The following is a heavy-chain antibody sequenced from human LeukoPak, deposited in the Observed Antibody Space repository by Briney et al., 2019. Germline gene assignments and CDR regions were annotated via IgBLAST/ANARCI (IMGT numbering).Heavy chain of an antibody. CDR1: GFTFSSYC. J-gene: IGHJ6*02. Sequence: GGSLRLSCAASGFTFSSYCMSSVRQAPGKGLGWVANIKQDGSDNYYVDSVKGRFTISRNNTKNSLYLQMNGLTAEATAVYYWARPNYYYYGRDVGGQGTTITVSS. CDR2: IKQDGSDN. V-gene: IGHV3-7*01. CDR3: ARPNYYYYGRDV.